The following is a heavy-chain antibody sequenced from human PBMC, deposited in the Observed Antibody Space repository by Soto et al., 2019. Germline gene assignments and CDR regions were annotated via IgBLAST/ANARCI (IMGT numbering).Heavy chain of an antibody. Sequence: EVQLVESGGGLIQPGGSLRLSCAASGFNVSSNYMNWVRQAPGKGLAWVSVIYSGGSTYYADSVKGRFTISRDNSKNTLYLQMNSLRAEVTAVYYCARDRVESGYPEYFQHWGQGTLVTVSS. J-gene: IGHJ1*01. V-gene: IGHV3-53*01. CDR2: IYSGGST. D-gene: IGHD3-22*01. CDR3: ARDRVESGYPEYFQH. CDR1: GFNVSSNY.